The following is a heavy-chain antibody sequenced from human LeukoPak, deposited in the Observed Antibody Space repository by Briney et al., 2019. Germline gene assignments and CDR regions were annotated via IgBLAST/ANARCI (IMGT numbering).Heavy chain of an antibody. CDR3: ARAGALGCCSGGSCYMRGYYYGMDV. D-gene: IGHD2-15*01. J-gene: IGHJ6*02. CDR1: GGTFSSYA. V-gene: IGHV1-69*04. CDR2: IIPILGIA. Sequence: SVKVSCKASGGTFSSYAISWVRQAPGQGLEWMGRIIPILGIANYAQKFQGRVTITADKSTSTAYMELSSLRSEDTAVYYCARAGALGCCSGGSCYMRGYYYGMDVWGQGTTVTVSS.